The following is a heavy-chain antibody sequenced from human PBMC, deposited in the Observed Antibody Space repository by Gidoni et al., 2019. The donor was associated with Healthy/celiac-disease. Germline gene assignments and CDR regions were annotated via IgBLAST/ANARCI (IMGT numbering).Heavy chain of an antibody. J-gene: IGHJ6*02. Sequence: GLVKPSETLSLTCTVSGGSISSSSYYWGWIRQPPGKGLEWIGRIYYSGSTYYNPSLKSRVTISVDTSKNQFSLKLSSVTAADTAVYYCASPIAAAGRAYYYYGMDVWGQGTTVTVSS. CDR3: ASPIAAAGRAYYYYGMDV. CDR2: IYYSGST. D-gene: IGHD6-13*01. V-gene: IGHV4-39*01. CDR1: GGSISSSSYY.